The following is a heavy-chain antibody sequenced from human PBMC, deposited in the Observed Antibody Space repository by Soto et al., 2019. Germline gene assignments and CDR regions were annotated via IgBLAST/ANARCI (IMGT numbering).Heavy chain of an antibody. Sequence: GESLKISCAASGFIFRSYSLNWVRQVPGKGLEWLSYISSSSRITYYADSVKGRFTVSRDNAKNSLYLQMNSLRDEDTAVYYCARDQDIVVAPGAYGMDVWGQGTTVTASS. J-gene: IGHJ6*02. CDR1: GFIFRSYS. V-gene: IGHV3-48*02. D-gene: IGHD2-2*01. CDR2: ISSSSRIT. CDR3: ARDQDIVVAPGAYGMDV.